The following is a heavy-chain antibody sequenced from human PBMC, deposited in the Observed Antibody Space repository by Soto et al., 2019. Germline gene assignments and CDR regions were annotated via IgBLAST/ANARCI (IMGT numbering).Heavy chain of an antibody. D-gene: IGHD3-16*01. V-gene: IGHV3-74*03. CDR2: INSDGSST. Sequence: GGSLRLSCAASGFTFSSTWMHWVRQAPGKGLVWVSHINSDGSSTTYADSVRGRFTISRDNAKNTVYLQMNSLRAEDTAVYYCATDGSYAQHVWGQGTTVTV. J-gene: IGHJ6*02. CDR1: GFTFSSTW. CDR3: ATDGSYAQHV.